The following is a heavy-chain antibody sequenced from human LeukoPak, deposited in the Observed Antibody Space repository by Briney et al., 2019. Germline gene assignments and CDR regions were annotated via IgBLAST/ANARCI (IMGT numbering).Heavy chain of an antibody. V-gene: IGHV3-48*04. CDR3: ARISNSSSRSFDY. CDR2: ISSSSSAI. CDR1: GFTFSSYA. J-gene: IGHJ4*02. D-gene: IGHD6-6*01. Sequence: PGGSLRLSCAASGFTFSSYAMHWVRQAPGKGLEWVSFISSSSSAIYYADSVKGRFTVSRDNAKKSLYLQMNSLRAEDTAVYYCARISNSSSRSFDYWGQGTLVTVSS.